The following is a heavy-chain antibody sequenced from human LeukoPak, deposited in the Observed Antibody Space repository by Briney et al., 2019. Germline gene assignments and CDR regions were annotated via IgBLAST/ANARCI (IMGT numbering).Heavy chain of an antibody. D-gene: IGHD2-8*01. CDR2: IGTVGDT. V-gene: IGHV3-13*01. CDR3: ARGHHALEY. Sequence: PGGSLRLSCAASGFTFSTYDMHWVRQTTGDGLEWVSAIGTVGDTYYPDSVKGRFTISRENAKNSLYLQMNSLRTDDTAVYYCARGHHALEYWGRGTLVTVSS. J-gene: IGHJ4*02. CDR1: GFTFSTYD.